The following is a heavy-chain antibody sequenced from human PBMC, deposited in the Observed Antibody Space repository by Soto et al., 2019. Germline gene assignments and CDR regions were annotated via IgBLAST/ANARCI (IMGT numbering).Heavy chain of an antibody. V-gene: IGHV3-74*01. Sequence: GGSLRLSXTASGVDLRNYWMHWVRQAPGKGLVWVSRINSGGSNIHYADSVKGRFTISRDNSKNTLYLQMNSLRVEDTAVYNCATQDFRGTTGTTWGQGTLVTVSS. CDR3: ATQDFRGTTGTT. CDR2: INSGGSNI. J-gene: IGHJ4*02. CDR1: GVDLRNYW. D-gene: IGHD1-1*01.